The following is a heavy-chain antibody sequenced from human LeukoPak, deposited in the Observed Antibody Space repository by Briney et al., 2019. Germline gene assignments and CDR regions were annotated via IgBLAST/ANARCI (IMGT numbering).Heavy chain of an antibody. Sequence: SETLSLTCTVSGASINSGSYYWSWIRQPAGKGLEWIGRIYTSGSTDYNPSLKSRVTISIDTSKNLFSLKLSSVTAADTAVYYCARDGSGYYDTSGYRNWGQGTLVTVSS. CDR2: IYTSGST. D-gene: IGHD3-22*01. J-gene: IGHJ4*02. V-gene: IGHV4-61*02. CDR1: GASINSGSYY. CDR3: ARDGSGYYDTSGYRN.